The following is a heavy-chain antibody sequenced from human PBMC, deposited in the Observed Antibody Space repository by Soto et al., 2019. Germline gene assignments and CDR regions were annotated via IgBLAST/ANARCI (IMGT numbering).Heavy chain of an antibody. CDR1: GFTVSSNY. J-gene: IGHJ4*02. V-gene: IGHV3-53*01. D-gene: IGHD3-22*01. Sequence: EVQLVESGGGLIQPGGSLRLSSAASGFTVSSNYMSWVRQAPGKGLEWVSVIYSGGSTYYADSVKGRFTISRDNSKNTLYLQMNSLRAEDTAVYYCARDLSHYYDSILWGQGTLVPVSS. CDR2: IYSGGST. CDR3: ARDLSHYYDSIL.